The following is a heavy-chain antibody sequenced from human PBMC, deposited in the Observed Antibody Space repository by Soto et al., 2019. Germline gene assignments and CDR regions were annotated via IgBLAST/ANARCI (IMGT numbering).Heavy chain of an antibody. J-gene: IGHJ4*02. Sequence: ASVKVSCKVSGYTLTELSMHWVRQAPGKGLEWMGGFDPEDGETIYAQKFQGRVTITADESTSTAYMELSSLTSEDTAVYYCATNEGRDGYSFDYWGQGTLVTVSS. V-gene: IGHV1-24*01. CDR2: FDPEDGET. CDR1: GYTLTELS. CDR3: ATNEGRDGYSFDY. D-gene: IGHD5-12*01.